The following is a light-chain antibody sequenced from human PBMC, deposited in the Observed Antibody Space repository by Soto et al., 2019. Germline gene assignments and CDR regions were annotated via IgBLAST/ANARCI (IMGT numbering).Light chain of an antibody. J-gene: IGLJ2*01. V-gene: IGLV2-14*01. Sequence: QSVLTQPASVSGSPGQSITISCTGTTSDVGGYNYVSWYQQYPGIAPKLMIYEVSHRPSGVSYRFSGSKSGNTASLTTSGLQAEDEADYYCSSYTSSNTLVFGGGTKLTVL. CDR2: EVS. CDR1: TSDVGGYNY. CDR3: SSYTSSNTLV.